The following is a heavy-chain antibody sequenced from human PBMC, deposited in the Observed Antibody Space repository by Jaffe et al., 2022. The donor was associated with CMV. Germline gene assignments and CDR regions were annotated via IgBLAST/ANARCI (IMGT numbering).Heavy chain of an antibody. D-gene: IGHD4-17*01. CDR2: INHSGST. V-gene: IGHV4-34*01. J-gene: IGHJ4*02. Sequence: QVQLQQWGAGLLKPSETLSLTCAVYGGSFSGYYWSWIRQPPGKGLEWIGEINHSGSTNYNPSLKSRVTISVDTSKNQFSLKLSSVTAADTAVYYCARGGIRLRRLQELDYWGQGTLVTVSS. CDR3: ARGGIRLRRLQELDY. CDR1: GGSFSGYY.